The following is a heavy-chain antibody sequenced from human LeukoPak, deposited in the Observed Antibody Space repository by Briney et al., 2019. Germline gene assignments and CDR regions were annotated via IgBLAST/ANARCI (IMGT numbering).Heavy chain of an antibody. CDR2: ISGSGGGT. D-gene: IGHD3-16*01. J-gene: IGHJ6*02. V-gene: IGHV3-23*01. CDR1: GFSSSTYV. CDR3: ARGGGLDV. Sequence: GGSLRLSCAASGFSSSTYVMSWVRQAPGKGLEWVSSISGSGGGTFYADFVKGRFTISRDNAKNSLYLQMSNLRAEDTAVHFCARGGGLDVWGQGATVTVSS.